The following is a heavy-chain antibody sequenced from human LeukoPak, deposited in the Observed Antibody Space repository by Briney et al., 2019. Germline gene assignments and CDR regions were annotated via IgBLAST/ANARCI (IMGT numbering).Heavy chain of an antibody. Sequence: GGSLRLSCAASGFTFSTYGMHWVRQAPGKGLEWVAFIRYDGRNKYYADSVKGRFTISRDNSKNTLCLQMNSLRAEDTAVYYCARTRGTHPSPFDSWGQGTLVTVSS. CDR1: GFTFSTYG. J-gene: IGHJ4*02. CDR2: IRYDGRNK. V-gene: IGHV3-30*02. D-gene: IGHD3-10*01. CDR3: ARTRGTHPSPFDS.